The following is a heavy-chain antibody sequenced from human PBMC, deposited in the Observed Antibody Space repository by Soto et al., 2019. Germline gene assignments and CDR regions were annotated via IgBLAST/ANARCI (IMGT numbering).Heavy chain of an antibody. CDR2: ISSSSTYI. CDR3: ARPPHYYDSRGYYGY. D-gene: IGHD3-22*01. J-gene: IGHJ4*02. V-gene: IGHV3-21*01. CDR1: GFTFSSYS. Sequence: EVQLVESGGGLVKPGGSLRLSCAASGFTFSSYSMNWVRQAPGKGLEWVSSISSSSTYIYYADSVKGRFTISRDNAKNSLYLQMNSLRAEATAVYYCARPPHYYDSRGYYGYWGQGTLVTVSS.